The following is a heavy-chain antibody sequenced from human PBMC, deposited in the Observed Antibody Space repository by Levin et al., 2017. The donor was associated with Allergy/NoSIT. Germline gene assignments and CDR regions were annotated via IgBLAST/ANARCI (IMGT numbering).Heavy chain of an antibody. Sequence: ASETLSLTCTVSGASINNADSHWSWVRQTPGKGLEWIGYIFFRGGTSYNSSLKSRLLISMDKSRNQFSLRLNSVTAADTAVYFCARGVTIYGVLTYYFDYWGPGNLVIVSS. CDR2: IFFRGGT. D-gene: IGHD3-3*01. J-gene: IGHJ4*02. CDR1: GASINNADSH. V-gene: IGHV4-30-4*01. CDR3: ARGVTIYGVLTYYFDY.